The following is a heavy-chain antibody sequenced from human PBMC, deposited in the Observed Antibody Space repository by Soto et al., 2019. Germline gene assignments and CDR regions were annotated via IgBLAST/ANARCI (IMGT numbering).Heavy chain of an antibody. J-gene: IGHJ4*02. CDR2: ISYDGSNK. CDR1: GFTFSSYA. CDR3: ARDPGTYYDSSGYPPLFDY. D-gene: IGHD3-22*01. Sequence: PGGSLRLSCAASGFTFSSYAMHWVRQAPGKGLEWVAVISYDGSNKYYADSVKGRFTISRDNSKNTLYLQMNSLRAEDTAVYYCARDPGTYYDSSGYPPLFDYWGQGTLVTVSS. V-gene: IGHV3-30-3*01.